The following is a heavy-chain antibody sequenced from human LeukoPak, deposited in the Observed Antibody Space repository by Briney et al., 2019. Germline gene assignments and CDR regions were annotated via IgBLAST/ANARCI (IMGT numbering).Heavy chain of an antibody. CDR3: ARVTNWNDLDV. V-gene: IGHV3-48*04. CDR1: GFTFSSYG. J-gene: IGHJ6*02. D-gene: IGHD1-20*01. Sequence: PGRSLRLSCAASGFTFSSYGMHWVHQAPGKGLEWVSYISSSGSTIYYADSVKGRFTISRDNAKNSLYLQMNSLRAEDTAVYYCARVTNWNDLDVWGQGTTVTVSS. CDR2: ISSSGSTI.